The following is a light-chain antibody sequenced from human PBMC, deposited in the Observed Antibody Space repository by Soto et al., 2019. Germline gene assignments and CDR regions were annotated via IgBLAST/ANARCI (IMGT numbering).Light chain of an antibody. CDR3: SSYTTSSTWV. Sequence: QSALTQPASVSGSPGQSITISCTGTSSDVGGYNYVSWFQHHPGKAPKLMIYGVTNRPSGVSNRFSGSKSGNTASLTISGLQAEDEADYYCSSYTTSSTWVFGGGTKLTVL. CDR1: SSDVGGYNY. CDR2: GVT. V-gene: IGLV2-14*01. J-gene: IGLJ3*02.